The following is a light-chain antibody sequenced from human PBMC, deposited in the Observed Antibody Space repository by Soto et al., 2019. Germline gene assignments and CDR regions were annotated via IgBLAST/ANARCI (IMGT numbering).Light chain of an antibody. CDR2: EVS. Sequence: QSVLTQPPSASGSPGQSVTISCTGTSSDVGGYNYVSWYQQHPGKAPKLMIYEVSKRPSGVPDRFSGSKSGNTASLTGSGLQAEDEADYYCNSYAGSNNFLFGTGTKLTVL. CDR3: NSYAGSNNFL. CDR1: SSDVGGYNY. J-gene: IGLJ1*01. V-gene: IGLV2-8*01.